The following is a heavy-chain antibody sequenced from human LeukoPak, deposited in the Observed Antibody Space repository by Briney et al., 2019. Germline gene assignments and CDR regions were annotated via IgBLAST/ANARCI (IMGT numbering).Heavy chain of an antibody. J-gene: IGHJ4*02. Sequence: GGSLRLSCAASGFTFSNCAMSWVRQAPGGGVEWVSLLPGRGFDTPHADSGKGRFTISRENSKTTLFLQMNSLRAEDTAVYYCVKGSDAARPYYFDYGGQGTLVTASA. CDR2: LPGRGFDT. CDR1: GFTFSNCA. D-gene: IGHD2-2*01. V-gene: IGHV3-23*01. CDR3: VKGSDAARPYYFDY.